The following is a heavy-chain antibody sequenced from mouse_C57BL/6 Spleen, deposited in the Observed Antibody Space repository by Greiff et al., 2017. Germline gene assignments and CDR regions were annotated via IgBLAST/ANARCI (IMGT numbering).Heavy chain of an antibody. Sequence: QVQLQQSGAELAKPGASVKLSCKASGYTFTSYWMHWVNQRPGQGLEWIGYINPSSGYTKYNQKFKDKATLTADKSSSTAYMQLSSLTYEDSAVYYCARGGVDYYGSSLYFDYWGQGTTLTVSA. D-gene: IGHD1-1*01. CDR1: GYTFTSYW. CDR3: ARGGVDYYGSSLYFDY. CDR2: INPSSGYT. J-gene: IGHJ2*01. V-gene: IGHV1-7*01.